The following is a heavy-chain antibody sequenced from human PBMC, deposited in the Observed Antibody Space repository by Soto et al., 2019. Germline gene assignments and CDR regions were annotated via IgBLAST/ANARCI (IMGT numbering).Heavy chain of an antibody. CDR1: GFTFDVYA. D-gene: IGHD6-13*01. CDR3: AKDISLRGWVYLVVEY. CDR2: INYNSGSV. J-gene: IGHJ4*02. Sequence: EVQLVESGGGWVQPGRSLRLSCAASGFTFDVYAMHWVRQAPGKGLEWVSGINYNSGSVGYADSVKGRITISRDNAKNSLHLQMNRLSAEDTAVYYCAKDISLRGWVYLVVEYWGQGTLVTVSP. V-gene: IGHV3-9*01.